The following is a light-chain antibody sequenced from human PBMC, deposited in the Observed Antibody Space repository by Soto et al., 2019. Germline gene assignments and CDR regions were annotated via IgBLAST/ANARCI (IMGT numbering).Light chain of an antibody. Sequence: EIVMTQSPATLSLSPGDRATLSCRASQSVSLNLAWYQQKPGQAPRLLIYGASVRATGVPVRFSGSGSGTEFTLTVSSLQSEDFAVYYCQQDDNWPPFTFGPGTKVDLK. CDR2: GAS. J-gene: IGKJ3*01. V-gene: IGKV3-15*01. CDR3: QQDDNWPPFT. CDR1: QSVSLN.